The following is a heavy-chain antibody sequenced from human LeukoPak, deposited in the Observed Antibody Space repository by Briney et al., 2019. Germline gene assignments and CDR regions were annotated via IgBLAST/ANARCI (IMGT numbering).Heavy chain of an antibody. J-gene: IGHJ5*02. Sequence: PGGSLRLSCAASGFTFTNYAMSWVRQAPGKGLEWVSAISGSGGSTYYADSVKGRFTISRDNSKNTLYLQMNSLRAEGTAVYYCAKVEAYDFWSGSPLGFDPWGQGTLVTVSS. CDR2: ISGSGGST. V-gene: IGHV3-23*01. D-gene: IGHD3-3*01. CDR1: GFTFTNYA. CDR3: AKVEAYDFWSGSPLGFDP.